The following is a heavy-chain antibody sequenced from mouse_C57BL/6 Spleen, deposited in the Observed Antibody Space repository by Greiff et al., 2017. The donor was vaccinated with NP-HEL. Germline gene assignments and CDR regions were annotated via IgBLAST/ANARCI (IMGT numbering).Heavy chain of an antibody. CDR3: TRDDTTVVGGV. J-gene: IGHJ1*03. CDR2: IDPETGGT. D-gene: IGHD1-1*01. V-gene: IGHV1-15*01. Sequence: VQLQQSGAELVRPGASVTLSCKASGYTFTDYEMHWVKQTPVHGLEWIGAIDPETGGTAYNQKFKGKAILTADKSSSTAYMELRSLTSEDSAVYYCTRDDTTVVGGVWGTGTTVTVSS. CDR1: GYTFTDYE.